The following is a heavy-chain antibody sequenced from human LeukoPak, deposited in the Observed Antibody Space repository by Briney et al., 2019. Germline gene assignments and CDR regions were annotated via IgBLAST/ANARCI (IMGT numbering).Heavy chain of an antibody. Sequence: SETLSLTCTVSGGSISSSSYYSGWIRQPPGKGLEWIGSIYYSGSTYYNPSLKSRVTISVDTSKNQFSLKLSSVTAADTAVYYCARQYYYDSSGYYLDWFDPWGQGTLVTVSS. CDR3: ARQYYYDSSGYYLDWFDP. J-gene: IGHJ5*02. CDR2: IYYSGST. D-gene: IGHD3-22*01. V-gene: IGHV4-39*01. CDR1: GGSISSSSYY.